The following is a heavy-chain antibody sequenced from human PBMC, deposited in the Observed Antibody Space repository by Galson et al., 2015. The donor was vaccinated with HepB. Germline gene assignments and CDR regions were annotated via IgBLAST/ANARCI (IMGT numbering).Heavy chain of an antibody. CDR1: GFSFSDYG. J-gene: IGHJ3*02. Sequence: SLRLSCAASGFSFSDYGIHWVRQAPGKGLEWVAFIRFDGSNTYYGDSVKGRFTISRDNSKNTLYLRMSSLRPEDTAVYYCAKDLRSSSWRHPFDIWGQGTMVIVSS. V-gene: IGHV3-30*02. CDR3: AKDLRSSSWRHPFDI. CDR2: IRFDGSNT. D-gene: IGHD2-2*01.